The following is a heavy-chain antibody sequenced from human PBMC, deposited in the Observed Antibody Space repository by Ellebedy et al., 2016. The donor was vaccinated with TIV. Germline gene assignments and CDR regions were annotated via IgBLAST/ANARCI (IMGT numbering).Heavy chain of an antibody. CDR1: GHSIRSYH. Sequence: SETLSLTXSVSGHSIRSYHWSWIRQPADKGLEWIGRIYSSGTTNYNPSLKRRLTMSVDTSKNQFSLRLSSVSAADTAVYYCARTRGGIVRGIDYWGQGILVTVSS. J-gene: IGHJ4*02. D-gene: IGHD3-10*01. CDR2: IYSSGTT. CDR3: ARTRGGIVRGIDY. V-gene: IGHV4-4*07.